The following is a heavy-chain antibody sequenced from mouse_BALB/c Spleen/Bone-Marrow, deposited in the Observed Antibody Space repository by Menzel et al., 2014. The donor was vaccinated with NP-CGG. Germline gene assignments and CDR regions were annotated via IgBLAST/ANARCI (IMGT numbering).Heavy chain of an antibody. CDR2: LDPSDSYT. V-gene: IGHV1S127*01. CDR1: GYTFTSYW. D-gene: IGHD4-1*01. J-gene: IGHJ4*01. Sequence: VQLQESGAELVKPGASVKMSCKASGYTFTSYWMHWVKQRPGQGLEWIGVLDPSDSYTTYNQKFKGKATLTVDTSSNTAYMQLSSLTSEDSAVYYCTRGANPYHYTMDYWGQGTSVTVSS. CDR3: TRGANPYHYTMDY.